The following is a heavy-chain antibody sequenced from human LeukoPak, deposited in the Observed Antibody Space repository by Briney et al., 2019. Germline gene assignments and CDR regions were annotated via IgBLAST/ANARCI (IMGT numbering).Heavy chain of an antibody. CDR2: ISYDGSNK. CDR1: GFTFSSYA. D-gene: IGHD1-26*01. J-gene: IGHJ4*02. Sequence: GGSLRLSCAASGFTFSSYAMHWVRQAPGKGLEWVAVISYDGSNKYYADSVKGRFTISRDNSKNTLYLQMNSLRAEDTAVYYCAREDSGSYRGHYFDYWGQGTLVTVSS. V-gene: IGHV3-30-3*01. CDR3: AREDSGSYRGHYFDY.